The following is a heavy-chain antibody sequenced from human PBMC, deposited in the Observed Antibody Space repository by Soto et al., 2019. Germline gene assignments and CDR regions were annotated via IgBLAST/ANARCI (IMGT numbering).Heavy chain of an antibody. D-gene: IGHD6-13*01. CDR2: VYNSGST. CDR3: ARYRREAVAGYTLDN. Sequence: SETLSLTCTVSGGSISSNYWTWIRQPPGKGLEWIGYVYNSGSTNYNPSLKSRVTISEDTSKSQFSLKVNSMTAADTAAYYCARYRREAVAGYTLDNWGQGILVTVSS. CDR1: GGSISSNY. V-gene: IGHV4-59*01. J-gene: IGHJ4*02.